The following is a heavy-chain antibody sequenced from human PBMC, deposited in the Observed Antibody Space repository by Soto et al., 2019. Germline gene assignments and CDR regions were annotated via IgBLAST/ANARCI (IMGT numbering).Heavy chain of an antibody. V-gene: IGHV2-5*02. CDR2: IYWDDDK. CDR1: GFSLSTSGVG. CDR3: VHRERDDPLISN. Sequence: QITLKESGPALVKATQTLTLTCIFSGFSLSTSGVGVGWIRQPPGKALEWLALIYWDDDKRYSPSLKSRLTITKDTSKNQVVLIMTNMDPVDTATYSCVHRERDDPLISNWGQGTLVTVSS. J-gene: IGHJ4*02. D-gene: IGHD1-1*01.